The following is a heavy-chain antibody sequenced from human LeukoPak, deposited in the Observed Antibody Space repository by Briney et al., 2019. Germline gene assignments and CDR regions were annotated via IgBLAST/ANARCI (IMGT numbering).Heavy chain of an antibody. D-gene: IGHD3-22*01. J-gene: IGHJ4*02. Sequence: GGSLRLSCAASGFTFSSYAMSWVRQAPGKGLEWVSGINWNGGSTGYADSVKGRFTISRDNAKNSLYLQMNSLRAEDTALYHCARSAYDSSGYYSGSFDYWGQGTLVTVSS. CDR3: ARSAYDSSGYYSGSFDY. CDR2: INWNGGST. V-gene: IGHV3-20*01. CDR1: GFTFSSYA.